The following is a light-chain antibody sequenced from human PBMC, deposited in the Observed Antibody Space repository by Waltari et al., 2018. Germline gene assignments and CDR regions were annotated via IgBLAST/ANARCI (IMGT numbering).Light chain of an antibody. J-gene: IGLJ3*02. CDR2: TSD. CDR1: SSNIGRNY. CDR3: AAWDASLSGRV. Sequence: QSVLTQPPSASGTPGQRVTISCSGSSSNIGRNYVYWYQQLPGTAPKLLIYTSDQRPSGVPDRFAGSKSGTSASLAISGLRSEDEADYYCAAWDASLSGRVFGGGTKLTVL. V-gene: IGLV1-47*01.